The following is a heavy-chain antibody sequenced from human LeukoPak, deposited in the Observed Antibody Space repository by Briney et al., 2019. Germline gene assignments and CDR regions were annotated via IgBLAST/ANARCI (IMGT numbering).Heavy chain of an antibody. CDR3: ATAEWEYFYFDS. D-gene: IGHD1-26*01. J-gene: IGHJ4*02. CDR2: ASYSGGT. V-gene: IGHV4-31*03. Sequence: SETLSLTCSVSGGSVTGGGYYWSWIRQHPGKGLEWIGFASYSGGTYYNPSLMSRITISVDRSQNQFSLRMRDVTAADTAVYFRATAEWEYFYFDSWGQGALVAVSS. CDR1: GGSVTGGGYY.